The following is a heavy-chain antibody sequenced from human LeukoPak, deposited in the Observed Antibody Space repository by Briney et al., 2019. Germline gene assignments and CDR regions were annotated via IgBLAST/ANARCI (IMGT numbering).Heavy chain of an antibody. CDR2: IYSGGST. D-gene: IGHD1-26*01. CDR3: ARYSGSYYYFDY. V-gene: IGHV3-53*01. Sequence: GGSLRLSCAASGFTASSNYMSWVRHAPGEELEWVSVIYSGGSTSYADSVKGRFTISRDNSKNTLYLQMNSLRAEDTAVYYCARYSGSYYYFDYWGQGTLVTVSS. J-gene: IGHJ4*02. CDR1: GFTASSNY.